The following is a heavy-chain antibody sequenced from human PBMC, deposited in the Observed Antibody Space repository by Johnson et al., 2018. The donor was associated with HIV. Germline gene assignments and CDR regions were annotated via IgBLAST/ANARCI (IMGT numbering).Heavy chain of an antibody. CDR1: GFTFSSYG. J-gene: IGHJ3*02. Sequence: QVRLVESGGGVVQPGRSLRLSCAASGFTFSSYGMHWVRQAPGKGLEWVAVISYDGSNKYHADSVKGRFTISRDNSKNTLYLQMNSLRAEDTAVYYCAGRRDSSGYYYVNAFDIWGQGTMVTVSS. CDR3: AGRRDSSGYYYVNAFDI. V-gene: IGHV3-30*03. CDR2: ISYDGSNK. D-gene: IGHD3-22*01.